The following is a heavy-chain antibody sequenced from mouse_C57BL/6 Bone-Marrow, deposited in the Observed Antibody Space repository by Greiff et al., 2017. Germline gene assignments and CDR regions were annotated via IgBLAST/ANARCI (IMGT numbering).Heavy chain of an antibody. CDR2: INPYNGGT. J-gene: IGHJ2*01. CDR3: ARIGVTGTARYFDY. V-gene: IGHV1-19*01. Sequence: EVQLQQSGPVLVKPGASVKMSCKASGYTFTDYYMNWVKQSYGKSLEWIGVINPYNGGTSYNQKFKGKATLTVDKSSSTAYMELNSLTSEDSAVYYCARIGVTGTARYFDYWGQGTTLTVSS. CDR1: GYTFTDYY. D-gene: IGHD4-1*01.